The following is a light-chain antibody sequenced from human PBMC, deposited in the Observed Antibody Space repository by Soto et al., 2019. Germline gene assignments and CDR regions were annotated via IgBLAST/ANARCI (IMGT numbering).Light chain of an antibody. Sequence: DIQMTQSPSTLSASVGDTVTITCRASQSISTWLAWYQQKPGKVPKLLIYKASSLQSGVPSRFSGIGSGTEFTLTISSLQPDDFATYDCQQYNFYSRTFGQGTKVEIK. J-gene: IGKJ1*01. CDR2: KAS. CDR3: QQYNFYSRT. V-gene: IGKV1-5*03. CDR1: QSISTW.